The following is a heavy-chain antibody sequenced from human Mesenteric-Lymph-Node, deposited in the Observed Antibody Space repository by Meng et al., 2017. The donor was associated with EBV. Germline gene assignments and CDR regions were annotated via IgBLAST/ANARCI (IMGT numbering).Heavy chain of an antibody. Sequence: QVQCRESGPCLVKPSLNLSLTCSVSGESISSCGFYWSCLRLPPVKGLEWSGYIYYSWSTYYIPSLKSRVTISVDTSKNQFSLKLSSVTAADTAVYYCARESLTGEERYFDLWGRGTLVTVSS. CDR1: GESISSCGFY. CDR3: ARESLTGEERYFDL. CDR2: IYYSWST. J-gene: IGHJ2*01. V-gene: IGHV4-30-4*01. D-gene: IGHD1-20*01.